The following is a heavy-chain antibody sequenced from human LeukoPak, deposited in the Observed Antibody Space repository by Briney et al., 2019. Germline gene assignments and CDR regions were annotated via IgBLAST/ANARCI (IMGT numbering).Heavy chain of an antibody. Sequence: SETLSLTCTVSGGSISSYYWSWIRQPPGKGLEWIGYIFYSGSTYYNPSLKSRVTISVDTSKNQFSLRLSSVTAADTAVYYCAKGGGRFENWGQGTLVTVSS. CDR3: AKGGGRFEN. J-gene: IGHJ4*02. CDR2: IFYSGST. V-gene: IGHV4-59*01. CDR1: GGSISSYY.